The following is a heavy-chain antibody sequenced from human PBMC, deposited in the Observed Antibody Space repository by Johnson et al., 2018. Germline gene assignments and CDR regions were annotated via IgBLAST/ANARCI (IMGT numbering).Heavy chain of an antibody. D-gene: IGHD1-26*01. CDR2: ISSSSSAT. CDR3: AREPGIVGAIEAFDI. J-gene: IGHJ3*02. V-gene: IGHV3-48*01. CDR1: AFRFSSYS. Sequence: VQLVESGGGLVQPGGSPRLSCAASAFRFSSYSMNWVRQAPGKGLEWISYISSSSSATYYADSVKGRFTISRENAKNSLYLQMISLRAEDTAMYYCAREPGIVGAIEAFDIWGQGTLVTVSS.